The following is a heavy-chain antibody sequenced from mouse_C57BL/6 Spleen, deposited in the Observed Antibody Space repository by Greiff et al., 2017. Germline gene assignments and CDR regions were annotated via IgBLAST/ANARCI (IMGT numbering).Heavy chain of an antibody. V-gene: IGHV1-39*01. D-gene: IGHD1-1*01. CDR2: INPNYGTT. CDR3: GAYYYGSSPHWYFDV. J-gene: IGHJ1*03. Sequence: EVHLVESGPELVKPGASVKISCKASGYSFTDYNMNWVKQSNGKSLEWIGVINPNYGTTSYNQKFKGKATLTVDQSSSTAYMQLNSLTSEDSAVYYCGAYYYGSSPHWYFDVWGTGTTVTVSS. CDR1: GYSFTDYN.